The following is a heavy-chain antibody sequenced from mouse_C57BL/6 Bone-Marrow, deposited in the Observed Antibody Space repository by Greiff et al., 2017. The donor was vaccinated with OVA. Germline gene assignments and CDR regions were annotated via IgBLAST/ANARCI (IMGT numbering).Heavy chain of an antibody. CDR3: ARRGYYGSLWYFDV. D-gene: IGHD1-1*01. Sequence: QVQLQQPGAELVKPGASVKLSCQASGYTFTSYWMHWVKQRPGQGLEWIGMIHPNSGSTNYNEKFKSKATLTVDKSSSTAYMQLSSLTSEDSAVYYCARRGYYGSLWYFDVWGTGTTVTVSS. J-gene: IGHJ1*03. CDR2: IHPNSGST. V-gene: IGHV1-64*01. CDR1: GYTFTSYW.